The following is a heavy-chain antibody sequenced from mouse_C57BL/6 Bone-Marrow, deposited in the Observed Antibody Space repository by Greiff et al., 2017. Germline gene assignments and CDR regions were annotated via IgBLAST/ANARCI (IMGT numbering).Heavy chain of an antibody. J-gene: IGHJ4*01. CDR1: GFTFTDYY. CDR2: IRNKANGYTT. D-gene: IGHD4-1*01. Sequence: EVMLVESGGGLVQPGGSLSLSCAASGFTFTDYYMSWVRQPPGKALEWLGFIRNKANGYTTEYSASVKGRFTISRDNSQSILYLQMNALSAEDSATYYFARYGHWERGAMDCWGQGTSVTVSS. CDR3: ARYGHWERGAMDC. V-gene: IGHV7-3*01.